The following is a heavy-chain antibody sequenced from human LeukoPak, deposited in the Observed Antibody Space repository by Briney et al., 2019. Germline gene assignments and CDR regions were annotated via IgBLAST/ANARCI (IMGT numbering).Heavy chain of an antibody. J-gene: IGHJ3*02. D-gene: IGHD3-22*01. V-gene: IGHV3-23*01. CDR2: ISGSGGST. CDR1: GFTFSSYA. CDR3: AKDAYYYDSSGYSPYDAFDI. Sequence: GASLRLSCAASGFTFSSYAMSWVRQAPGKGLEWVSAISGSGGSTYYADSVKGRFTISRDNSKNTLYLQMNSLRAEDTAVYYCAKDAYYYDSSGYSPYDAFDIWGQGTMVTVS.